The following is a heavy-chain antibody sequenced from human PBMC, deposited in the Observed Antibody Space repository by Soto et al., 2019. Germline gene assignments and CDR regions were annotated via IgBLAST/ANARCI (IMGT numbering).Heavy chain of an antibody. CDR1: GGTISSYY. CDR2: IYYSGST. J-gene: IGHJ6*03. Sequence: PSETLSLTCTVSGGTISSYYWSWIRQPPGKGLEWIGYIYYSGSTNYNPSLKSRVTISVDTSKNQFSLELSSLRSEDTAVYYCARGNYGDYVDYYYYMDVWGKGTTVTVSS. V-gene: IGHV4-59*01. D-gene: IGHD4-17*01. CDR3: ARGNYGDYVDYYYYMDV.